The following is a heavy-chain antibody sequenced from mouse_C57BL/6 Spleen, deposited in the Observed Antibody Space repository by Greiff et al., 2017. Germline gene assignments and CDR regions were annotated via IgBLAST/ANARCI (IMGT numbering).Heavy chain of an antibody. CDR2: IDPENGDT. V-gene: IGHV14-4*01. Sequence: EVQLQQSGAELVRPGASVKLSCTASGFNIKDDYMHWVKQRPEQGLEWIGWIDPENGDTEYASKFQGKATITADTSSNTAYLQLSSLTSEDTAVYYCTRFITTAYYFDYWGQGTTLTVSS. D-gene: IGHD1-1*01. CDR1: GFNIKDDY. CDR3: TRFITTAYYFDY. J-gene: IGHJ2*01.